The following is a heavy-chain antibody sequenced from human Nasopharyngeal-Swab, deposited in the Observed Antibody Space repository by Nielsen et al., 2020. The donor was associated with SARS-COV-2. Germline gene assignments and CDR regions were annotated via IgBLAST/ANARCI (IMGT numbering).Heavy chain of an antibody. CDR1: GFTLSSYS. Sequence: GGSLRLSCAASGFTLSSYSMNWVRQAPGKGLEWVSSISSSSSYIYYADSVKGRFTISRDNAKNSLYLQMNSLRAEDTAVYYCARDFRELVGAFDIWGQGTMVTVSS. CDR3: ARDFRELVGAFDI. D-gene: IGHD6-13*01. V-gene: IGHV3-21*01. J-gene: IGHJ3*02. CDR2: ISSSSSYI.